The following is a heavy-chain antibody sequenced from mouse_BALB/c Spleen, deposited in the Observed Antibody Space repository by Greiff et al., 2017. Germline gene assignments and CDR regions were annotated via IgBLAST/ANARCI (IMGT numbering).Heavy chain of an antibody. Sequence: QVQLQQSGAELAKPGASVKMSCKASGYTFTSYWMHWVKQRPGQGLEWIGYINPSTGYTEYNQKFKDKATLTADKSSSTDYMQLSSLTSEDSAVYYCARGVYFDYWGQGTTLTVSS. V-gene: IGHV1-7*01. CDR1: GYTFTSYW. CDR3: ARGVYFDY. J-gene: IGHJ2*01. CDR2: INPSTGYT.